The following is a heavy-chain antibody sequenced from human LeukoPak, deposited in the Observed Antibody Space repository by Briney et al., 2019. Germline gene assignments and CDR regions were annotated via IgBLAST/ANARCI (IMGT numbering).Heavy chain of an antibody. V-gene: IGHV1-18*01. CDR1: GGTFSSYA. J-gene: IGHJ6*02. Sequence: ASVKVSCKASGGTFSSYAISWVRQAPGQGLEWMGWISAYNGSTKYAQKLQGRVTMTTDTSTGTAYIELRSLRPDDTAVYYCARDLTSNVAVTEYHYYAMDVWGQGTTVTVSS. D-gene: IGHD6-19*01. CDR3: ARDLTSNVAVTEYHYYAMDV. CDR2: ISAYNGST.